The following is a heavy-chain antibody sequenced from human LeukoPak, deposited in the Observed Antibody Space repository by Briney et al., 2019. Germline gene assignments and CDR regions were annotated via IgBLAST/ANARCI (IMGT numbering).Heavy chain of an antibody. V-gene: IGHV3-21*01. J-gene: IGHJ4*02. CDR1: GFTFSSYS. Sequence: GGTLRLSCAASGFTFSSYSMNWVRQAPGQGLEWVSSISSSSNYIYYADSVKGRFTISRDNAKNSLYLQMNSLRAEDTAVYYCARDDYYGSGSNGFYWGQGTLVTVSS. CDR2: ISSSSNYI. CDR3: ARDDYYGSGSNGFY. D-gene: IGHD3-10*01.